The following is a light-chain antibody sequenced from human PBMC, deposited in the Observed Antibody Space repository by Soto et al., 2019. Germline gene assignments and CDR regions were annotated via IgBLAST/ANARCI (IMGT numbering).Light chain of an antibody. J-gene: IGLJ2*01. V-gene: IGLV1-40*01. CDR3: QSYDSSLSGPV. CDR2: GNS. CDR1: SSNIGAGYD. Sequence: QSVLTQPPSVSGAPGQRVTISCTGSSSNIGAGYDVHWYQQLPGTAPKLLIYGNSNQPSGVPKRFSGSKSGTSASLAITGLQAEDEADYYCQSYDSSLSGPVFGGGTKLTVL.